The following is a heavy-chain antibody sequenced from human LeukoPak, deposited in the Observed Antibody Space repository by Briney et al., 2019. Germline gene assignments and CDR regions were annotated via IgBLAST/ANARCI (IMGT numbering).Heavy chain of an antibody. CDR3: AKVRSPWVAARVGYFDY. Sequence: GGSLRLSCAASGFTFSSYAMHWVRQASGKGLEYVSAISSNGGSTYYADSVKGRFTISRDNSKNTLYLEMSSLRAEDTAVYYCAKVRSPWVAARVGYFDYWGQGTLVTVSS. D-gene: IGHD2-15*01. CDR2: ISSNGGST. V-gene: IGHV3-64*02. CDR1: GFTFSSYA. J-gene: IGHJ4*02.